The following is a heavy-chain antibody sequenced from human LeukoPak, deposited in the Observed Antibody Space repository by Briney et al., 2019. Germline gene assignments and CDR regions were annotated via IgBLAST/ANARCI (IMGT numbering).Heavy chain of an antibody. CDR1: GFTFTTFW. J-gene: IGHJ4*02. D-gene: IGHD3-22*01. CDR2: ISPDDSVT. CDR3: ARAGNYFDTSGFHY. Sequence: PGESLKISCQASGFTFTTFWIGWVRQMPGKGLGWIGIISPDDSVTRYSPSFQGQVTISADKTISTAYLQWSSLKASDTAMYYCARAGNYFDTSGFHYWGQGTLVTVAS. V-gene: IGHV5-51*01.